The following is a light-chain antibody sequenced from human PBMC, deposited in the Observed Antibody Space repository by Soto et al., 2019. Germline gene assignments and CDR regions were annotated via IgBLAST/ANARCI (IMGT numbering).Light chain of an antibody. CDR2: VAS. Sequence: IVMTQSPATLSVSPGERATLSCRASQSVSSNLAWYQQTPGQTPKLLIYVASTRATGIPARFSGSGSGTEFTLTISSLQSEDFAVYYCQQYNVWPLTFGGGTKVEFK. CDR1: QSVSSN. V-gene: IGKV3-15*01. J-gene: IGKJ4*01. CDR3: QQYNVWPLT.